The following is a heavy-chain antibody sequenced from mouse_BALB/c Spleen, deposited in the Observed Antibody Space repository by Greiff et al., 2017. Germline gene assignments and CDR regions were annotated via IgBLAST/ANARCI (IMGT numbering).Heavy chain of an antibody. CDR3: AREGDGYSAWFAY. D-gene: IGHD2-3*01. J-gene: IGHJ3*01. CDR1: GFTFSSYA. CDR2: ISSGGST. V-gene: IGHV5-6-5*01. Sequence: EVQRVESGGGLVKPGGSLKLSCAASGFTFSSYAMSWVRQTPEKRLEWVASISSGGSTYYPDSVKGRFTISRDNARNILYLQMSSLRSEDTAMYYCAREGDGYSAWFAYWGQGTLVTVSA.